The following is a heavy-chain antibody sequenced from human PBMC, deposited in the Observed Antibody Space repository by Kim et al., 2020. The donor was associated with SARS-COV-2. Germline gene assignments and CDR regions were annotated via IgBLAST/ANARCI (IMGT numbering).Heavy chain of an antibody. J-gene: IGHJ6*02. V-gene: IGHV3-21*01. CDR1: GFTFSSYS. Sequence: GGSLRLSCAASGFTFSSYSMNWVRQAPGKGLEWVSSISSSSSYIYYADSVKGRFTISRDNAKNSLYQQMNSLRAEDTAVYYCARGGQQLVRGLYYYYYGMDVWGQGTTVTVSS. CDR3: ARGGQQLVRGLYYYYYGMDV. CDR2: ISSSSSYI. D-gene: IGHD6-13*01.